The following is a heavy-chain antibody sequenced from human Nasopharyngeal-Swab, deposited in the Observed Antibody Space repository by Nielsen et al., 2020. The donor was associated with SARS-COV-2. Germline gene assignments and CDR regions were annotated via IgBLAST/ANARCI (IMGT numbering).Heavy chain of an antibody. CDR2: IYYSGSS. CDR1: GGSISSYY. D-gene: IGHD3-3*01. CDR3: ARILTIFGVVASYYFDY. Sequence: SCTVSGGSISSYYWSWIRQPPGKGLEWIGYIYYSGSSNYNPSLKSRVTISVDTSKNQFSLKLSSVTAADTAVYYCARILTIFGVVASYYFDYWGQGTLVTVSS. J-gene: IGHJ4*02. V-gene: IGHV4-59*01.